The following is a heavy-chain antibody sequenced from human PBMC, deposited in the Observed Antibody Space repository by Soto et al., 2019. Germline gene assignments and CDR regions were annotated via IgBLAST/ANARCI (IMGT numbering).Heavy chain of an antibody. D-gene: IGHD5-12*01. CDR3: ARDRPGGMATPPDAFDI. CDR1: GFTFSDYY. Sequence: PGGSLRLSCAASGFTFSDYYMSWVRQAPGKGLEWVSYISSSSSYTNYADSVKGRFTISRDNAKNSLYLQMNSLRAEDTAVYYCARDRPGGMATPPDAFDIWGQGTMVTV. V-gene: IGHV3-11*06. J-gene: IGHJ3*02. CDR2: ISSSSSYT.